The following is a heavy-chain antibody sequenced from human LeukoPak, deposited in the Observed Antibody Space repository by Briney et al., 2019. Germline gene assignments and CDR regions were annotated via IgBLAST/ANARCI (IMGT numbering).Heavy chain of an antibody. D-gene: IGHD5-18*01. Sequence: GGSLRLSCAASGFTFSNYWMHWVRQAPGKGPMWVSRVHSDGSYTNYADSVKGRFTISRDNAKSTLYLQMNSLRAEDTAVYYCAREGLGYSYDYWGQGTLVTVSS. J-gene: IGHJ4*02. V-gene: IGHV3-74*01. CDR1: GFTFSNYW. CDR2: VHSDGSYT. CDR3: AREGLGYSYDY.